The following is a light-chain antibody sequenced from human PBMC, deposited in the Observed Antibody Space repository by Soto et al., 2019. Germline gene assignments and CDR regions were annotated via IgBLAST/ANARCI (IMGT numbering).Light chain of an antibody. Sequence: EMVMTQSPATLSVSPGERATLSCRASQSVSSNLAWYQQKPGQAPRLLIYGASTRATGIPARFSDSRSGTEFTLTISSLQSEDFAVYYCQQYNNWPLTFGGGTKVEIK. V-gene: IGKV3-15*01. CDR1: QSVSSN. CDR2: GAS. J-gene: IGKJ4*01. CDR3: QQYNNWPLT.